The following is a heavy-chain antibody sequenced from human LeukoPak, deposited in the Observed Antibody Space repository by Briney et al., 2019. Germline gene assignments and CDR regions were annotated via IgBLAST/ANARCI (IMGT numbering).Heavy chain of an antibody. J-gene: IGHJ4*02. D-gene: IGHD2-21*01. CDR2: ITSSSGTI. V-gene: IGHV3-48*01. CDR1: GFTFSSYS. Sequence: GGSLRLSCAASGFTFSSYSMNLVRQAPGKGLEWVSYITSSSGTIYYADSVKGRFTISRDNAKKSLYLQMNSLRAEDTAVYYCARDHLWAFDYWGQGTLVTVSS. CDR3: ARDHLWAFDY.